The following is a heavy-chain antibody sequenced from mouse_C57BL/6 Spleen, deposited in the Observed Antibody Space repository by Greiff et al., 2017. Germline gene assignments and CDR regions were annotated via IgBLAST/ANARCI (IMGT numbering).Heavy chain of an antibody. CDR3: AREDGAWYFDV. D-gene: IGHD2-3*01. V-gene: IGHV5-16*01. CDR1: GFTFSDYY. Sequence: EVKLVESEGGLVQPGSSMKLSCTASGFTFSDYYMAWVRQVPEKGLEWVANINYDGSSTYYLDSLKSRFIISRDNAKNILYLQMSSLKSEDTATYYCAREDGAWYFDVWGTGTTVTVSS. CDR2: INYDGSST. J-gene: IGHJ1*03.